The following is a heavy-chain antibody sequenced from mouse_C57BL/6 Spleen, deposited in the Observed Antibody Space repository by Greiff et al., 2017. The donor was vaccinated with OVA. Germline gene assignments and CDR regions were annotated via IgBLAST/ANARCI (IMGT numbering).Heavy chain of an antibody. CDR1: GFTFSDYG. V-gene: IGHV5-17*01. J-gene: IGHJ4*01. CDR2: ISSGSSTI. Sequence: EVQLVESGGGLVKPGGSLKLSCAASGFTFSDYGMHWVRQAPEKGLEWVAYISSGSSTIYYADTVKGRFTISRDNAKNTLFLQMTSLRSEDTAMYYCARHGNYYAMDYWGQGTSVTVSS. CDR3: ARHGNYYAMDY.